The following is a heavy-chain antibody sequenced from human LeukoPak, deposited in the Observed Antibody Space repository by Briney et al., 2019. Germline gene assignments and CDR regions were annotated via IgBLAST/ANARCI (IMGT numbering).Heavy chain of an antibody. J-gene: IGHJ4*02. D-gene: IGHD3-22*01. Sequence: GGSLRLSCAASGFTFSSYAMSWVRQAPGKGLEWVSAISGSDGSTYYADSVKGRFTISRDNSKNTLYLQMNSLRAEDTAVYYCAKDGQYYYDSSGYFDYWGQGTLVTVSS. CDR1: GFTFSSYA. CDR2: ISGSDGST. V-gene: IGHV3-23*01. CDR3: AKDGQYYYDSSGYFDY.